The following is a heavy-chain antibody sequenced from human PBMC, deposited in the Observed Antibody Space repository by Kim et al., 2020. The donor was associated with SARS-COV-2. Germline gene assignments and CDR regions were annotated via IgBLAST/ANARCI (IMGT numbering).Heavy chain of an antibody. V-gene: IGHV3-23*01. CDR1: GFTFRSHA. CDR3: AKHRVASPHSYCFDF. J-gene: IGHJ4*02. D-gene: IGHD2-2*01. CDR2: ISVSGGST. Sequence: GGSLRLSCAASGFTFRSHAMSWVRQAPGKGLEWVSVISVSGGSTEYADSVRGRFSISRDNAKNTLYLQMNSLSAQDTAVYYCAKHRVASPHSYCFDFWGQGTLVTVSS.